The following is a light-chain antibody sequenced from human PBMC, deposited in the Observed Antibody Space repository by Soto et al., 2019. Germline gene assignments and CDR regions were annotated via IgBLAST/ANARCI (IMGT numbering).Light chain of an antibody. J-gene: IGKJ4*01. Sequence: AIRMTQSPSSLSASTGDRVTITCRASQGISSYLAWYQQKPGKAPKLLIYAASTLQSGVPSRFSGSGSGTDFTLTISCLQSEDFATYYCQQYYSYPLTFGGRTKVDIK. V-gene: IGKV1-8*01. CDR1: QGISSY. CDR2: AAS. CDR3: QQYYSYPLT.